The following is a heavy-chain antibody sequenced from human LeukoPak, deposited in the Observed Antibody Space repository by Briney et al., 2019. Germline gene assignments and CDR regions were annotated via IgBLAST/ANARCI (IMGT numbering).Heavy chain of an antibody. CDR2: IFYSGNT. CDR1: GGSIGSSNYY. J-gene: IGHJ4*02. D-gene: IGHD1-26*01. Sequence: SETLSLTCTVSGGSIGSSNYYWGWIRQPPGKGLEWIGHIFYSGNTYYNPSLKSRVTISVDTSKNRFSLHLSSVTAADTATYYCARRGITYSSSFFAFWGQGTLVTVSS. V-gene: IGHV4-39*01. CDR3: ARRGITYSSSFFAF.